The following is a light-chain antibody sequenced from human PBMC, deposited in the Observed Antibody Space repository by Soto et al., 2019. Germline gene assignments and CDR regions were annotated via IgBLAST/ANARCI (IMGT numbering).Light chain of an antibody. CDR3: SSYTSSSTRV. CDR1: SSDVGGYNY. Sequence: QSVLTQPASVSGSPGQSITISCTGTSSDVGGYNYVSWYQQHPGKATKLMIYEVSNRPSGVSNRFSGSKSGNTASLTISGLQAEDEADYYCSSYTSSSTRVFGGGTKPIVL. J-gene: IGLJ3*02. V-gene: IGLV2-14*01. CDR2: EVS.